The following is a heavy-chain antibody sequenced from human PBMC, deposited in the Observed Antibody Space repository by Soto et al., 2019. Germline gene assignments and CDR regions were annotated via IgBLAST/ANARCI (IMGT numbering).Heavy chain of an antibody. Sequence: QAQLQESGPGLVRPSGTLSLTCTVSRFSVTNNKFWNWVRQSPGKALEWIGEIYHSVATYYNPSLICRSSISTDKSKNQFSLNLTSVTAADTSVYYCARDSRYCTDGGGSIMRESFYVWCQVTMVNVAS. CDR3: ARDSRYCTDGGGSIMRESFYV. CDR2: IYHSVAT. J-gene: IGHJ3*01. D-gene: IGHD2-8*01. CDR1: RFSVTNNKF. V-gene: IGHV4-4*02.